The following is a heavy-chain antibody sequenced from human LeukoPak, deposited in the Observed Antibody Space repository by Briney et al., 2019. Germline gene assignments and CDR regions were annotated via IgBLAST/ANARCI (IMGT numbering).Heavy chain of an antibody. CDR3: ARGVTLFYYYYYMDV. V-gene: IGHV4-59*01. J-gene: IGHJ6*03. CDR2: IYYSGST. D-gene: IGHD3-10*01. Sequence: SETLSLTCTVSGGSISSYYWSWLRQPPGKGLEWLGYIYYSGSTNYNPSLKSRVTISVDTSKNQFSLKLSSVTAADTAVYYCARGVTLFYYYYYMDVWGKGTTVTVSS. CDR1: GGSISSYY.